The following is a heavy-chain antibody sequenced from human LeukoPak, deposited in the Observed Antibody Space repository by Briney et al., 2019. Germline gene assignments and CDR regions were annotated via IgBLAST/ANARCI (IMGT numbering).Heavy chain of an antibody. CDR1: GGSISSSSYY. CDR2: IYYSGST. Sequence: SETLSLTCTVSGGSISSSSYYWGWIRQPPGKGLEWIGGIYYSGSTYYNPSLKSRVTISVDTSKNQFSLKLSSVTAADTAVYYCAREYGSAFDYWGQGTLVTVSS. CDR3: AREYGSAFDY. J-gene: IGHJ4*02. V-gene: IGHV4-39*07. D-gene: IGHD3-10*01.